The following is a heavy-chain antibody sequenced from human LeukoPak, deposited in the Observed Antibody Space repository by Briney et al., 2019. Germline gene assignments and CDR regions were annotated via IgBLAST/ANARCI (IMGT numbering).Heavy chain of an antibody. CDR2: IFYSGST. Sequence: SETLSLTCTVSGGSISNYYWSWIRQPPGKGLEWIGYIFYSGSTNYNPSLKSRVTISVDTSKIQFSLKLSSVTAADTAVYYCARHVAASSPLAYWGQGTLVTVSS. CDR3: ARHVAASSPLAY. V-gene: IGHV4-59*01. J-gene: IGHJ4*02. CDR1: GGSISNYY. D-gene: IGHD2-21*01.